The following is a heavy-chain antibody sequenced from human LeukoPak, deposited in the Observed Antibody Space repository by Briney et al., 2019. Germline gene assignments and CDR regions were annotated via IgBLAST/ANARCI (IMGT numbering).Heavy chain of an antibody. Sequence: PGGSLRLSCAASGFTFSSYSMNWVRQAPGKGVEWVSSISSSSSYIYYAGSVKGRFTISRDNAKNSLYLQMNSLRAEDTAVYYCARGFSRRGHYFDYWGQGTLVTVSS. D-gene: IGHD3-10*01. CDR2: ISSSSSYI. CDR3: ARGFSRRGHYFDY. V-gene: IGHV3-21*01. CDR1: GFTFSSYS. J-gene: IGHJ4*02.